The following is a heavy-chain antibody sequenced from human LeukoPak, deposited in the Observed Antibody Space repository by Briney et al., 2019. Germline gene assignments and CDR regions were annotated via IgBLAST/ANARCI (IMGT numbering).Heavy chain of an antibody. D-gene: IGHD6-19*01. CDR2: ISSRSSYT. CDR1: GFTFSDYY. J-gene: IGHJ6*02. CDR3: AKDRIAVAGPHYYGMDV. Sequence: PGGSLRLSCAASGFTFSDYYMSWIRQAPGKGLEWVSYISSRSSYTKYADSVKGRLTISRDNAKNSLYLQMNSLRAEDTAVYYCAKDRIAVAGPHYYGMDVWGQGTTVTVSS. V-gene: IGHV3-11*06.